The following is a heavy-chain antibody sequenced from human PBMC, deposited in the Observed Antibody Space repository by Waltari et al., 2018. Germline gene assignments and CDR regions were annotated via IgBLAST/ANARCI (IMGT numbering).Heavy chain of an antibody. Sequence: QVQLQESGPGLVKPSETLSLTCTVSGDSISNYYWNWIRQPAERGLEWIGRIQTSGSTNYNPSLKSRVTMSIDTSKNQLSLKLTSVTAADTAVYYCARGGYSSGWPTFDYWGQGTLVTVFS. D-gene: IGHD6-19*01. V-gene: IGHV4-4*07. CDR2: IQTSGST. CDR3: ARGGYSSGWPTFDY. J-gene: IGHJ4*02. CDR1: GDSISNYY.